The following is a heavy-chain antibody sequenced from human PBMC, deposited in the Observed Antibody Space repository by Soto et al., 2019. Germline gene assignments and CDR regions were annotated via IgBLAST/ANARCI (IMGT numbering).Heavy chain of an antibody. CDR2: IYYSGST. CDR3: ARDQFKQSIVPWFDP. Sequence: SETLSLTCTVSGGSISSGDYYWSWIRQPPGKGLEWIGYIYYSGSTYYNPSLKSRVTISVDTSKNQFSLKLSSVTAADTAVYYCARDQFKQSIVPWFDPWGQGTQVTVSS. J-gene: IGHJ5*02. CDR1: GGSISSGDYY. V-gene: IGHV4-30-4*01. D-gene: IGHD6-6*01.